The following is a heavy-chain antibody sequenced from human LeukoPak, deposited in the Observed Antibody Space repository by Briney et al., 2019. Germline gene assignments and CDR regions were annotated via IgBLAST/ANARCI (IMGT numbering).Heavy chain of an antibody. CDR2: IFPSGGEI. Sequence: GGSLRLSCEASGFTFSTFAMTWVRQPPGKGLEWVSSIFPSGGEIHYADSVRGRFTISRDNSKSTLSLQMNSLRAEDTAIYYCATYRQVLLPFESWGQGTLVTVSS. V-gene: IGHV3-23*01. CDR1: GFTFSTFA. CDR3: ATYRQVLLPFES. D-gene: IGHD2-8*02. J-gene: IGHJ4*02.